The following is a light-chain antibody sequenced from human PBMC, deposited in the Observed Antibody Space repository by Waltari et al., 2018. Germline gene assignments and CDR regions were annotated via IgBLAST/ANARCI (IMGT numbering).Light chain of an antibody. CDR3: QQANTFPFT. V-gene: IGKV1-12*02. J-gene: IGKJ3*01. CDR2: EAS. Sequence: DIQMTQSPSSVSASVGDRVTITCRASQGVSTWVAWYQQKPGTAPKLLISEASILQSGVPSRVSGSGFGTDFSLTISSLQPEDFATYYCQQANTFPFTFGPGTKVDIK. CDR1: QGVSTW.